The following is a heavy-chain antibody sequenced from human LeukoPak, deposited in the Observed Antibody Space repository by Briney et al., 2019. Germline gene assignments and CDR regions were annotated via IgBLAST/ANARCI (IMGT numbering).Heavy chain of an antibody. Sequence: GGSLRLSCAASGFTFSSYSMNWVRQAPGKGLEWVSSISSSSSYIYYADSVKGRFTTSRDNAKNSLYLQMNSLRAEDTAVYYCARDRGHNYDILTAYFDYWGQGTLVTVSS. D-gene: IGHD3-9*01. CDR2: ISSSSSYI. J-gene: IGHJ4*02. CDR1: GFTFSSYS. CDR3: ARDRGHNYDILTAYFDY. V-gene: IGHV3-21*01.